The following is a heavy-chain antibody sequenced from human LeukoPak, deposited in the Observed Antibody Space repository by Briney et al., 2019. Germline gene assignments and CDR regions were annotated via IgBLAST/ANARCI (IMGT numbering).Heavy chain of an antibody. Sequence: ASVKVSCKASGYTFTNYYIHWVRQAPGQGLEWMGRINPNNGDTNYAQKFQGSVTMARDTSISTAYMELSGLTSDDTAIYYCAITVVENAFDLWGQETMVIVSS. CDR1: GYTFTNYY. CDR2: INPNNGDT. J-gene: IGHJ3*01. CDR3: AITVVENAFDL. V-gene: IGHV1-2*06. D-gene: IGHD4-23*01.